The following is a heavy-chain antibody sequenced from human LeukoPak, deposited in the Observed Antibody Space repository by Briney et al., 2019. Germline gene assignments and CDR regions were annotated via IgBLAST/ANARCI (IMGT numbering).Heavy chain of an antibody. CDR1: GFTFSSYW. D-gene: IGHD4-17*01. J-gene: IGHJ4*02. Sequence: PGGSLRLSCAASGFTFSSYWMHWVRQAPGKGLVWVSRIDSDGSSTSYADSVKGRFAISRDNAKNTLYLQVNSLRVEDTAVYYCARDGHGDRPIDYWGQGTLVTVSS. CDR2: IDSDGSST. CDR3: ARDGHGDRPIDY. V-gene: IGHV3-74*01.